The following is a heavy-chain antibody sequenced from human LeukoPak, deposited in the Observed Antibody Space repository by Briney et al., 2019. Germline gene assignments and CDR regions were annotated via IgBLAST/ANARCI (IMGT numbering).Heavy chain of an antibody. Sequence: GRSLRLSCAASGFTFSSYGMHWVRQAPGKGLEWVAVISYDGSNKYYADSVKGRFTISRDNSKNTLYLQMDSLKAEDTAVYFCAKHISTSPASAYDIWGQGTLVTVSS. V-gene: IGHV3-30*18. CDR3: AKHISTSPASAYDI. D-gene: IGHD2/OR15-2a*01. CDR2: ISYDGSNK. CDR1: GFTFSSYG. J-gene: IGHJ3*02.